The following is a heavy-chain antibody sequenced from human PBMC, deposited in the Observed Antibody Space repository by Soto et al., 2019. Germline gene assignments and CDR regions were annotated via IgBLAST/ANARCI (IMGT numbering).Heavy chain of an antibody. CDR1: GGSISSSSYY. CDR2: VYYSGNT. V-gene: IGHV4-39*01. D-gene: IGHD5-12*01. Sequence: QLQLQESGPGLVKPSETLSLTCTVSGGSISSSSYYWAWIRQPPGKGLEWIGSVYYSGNTYHGPSLKSRVTLSVDTSKNQFSLKVRSVTAADTAVYYCARHPNSGWLGYWGQGILVTVSS. CDR3: ARHPNSGWLGY. J-gene: IGHJ4*02.